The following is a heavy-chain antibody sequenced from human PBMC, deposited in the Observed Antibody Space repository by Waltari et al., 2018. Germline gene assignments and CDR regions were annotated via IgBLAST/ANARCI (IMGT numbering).Heavy chain of an antibody. J-gene: IGHJ6*02. CDR2: INHSVSA. D-gene: IGHD5-12*01. CDR1: GGSFSGYY. V-gene: IGHV4-34*01. CDR3: AREEIERATWVYYYYGMDV. Sequence: QVQLQQWGAGLLKPSETLSLTCAVYGGSFSGYYWTWIRQPPGKGLEWIVEINHSVSANNNTSLESRVTISVDTSKNQFYLKLSSVTGADTAVYYCAREEIERATWVYYYYGMDVWGQGTTVTVSS.